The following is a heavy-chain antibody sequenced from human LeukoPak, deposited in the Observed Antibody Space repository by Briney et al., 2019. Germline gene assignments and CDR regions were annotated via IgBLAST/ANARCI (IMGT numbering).Heavy chain of an antibody. CDR3: ARDGLGITFGGVSGHWFDP. J-gene: IGHJ5*02. Sequence: ASVKVSRKASGGTFSSYAISWVRQAPGQGLEWMGGIIPIFGTANYAQKFQGRVTITADESTSTAYMELSSLRSEDTAVYYCARDGLGITFGGVSGHWFDPWGQGTLVTVSS. CDR2: IIPIFGTA. V-gene: IGHV1-69*13. D-gene: IGHD3-16*01. CDR1: GGTFSSYA.